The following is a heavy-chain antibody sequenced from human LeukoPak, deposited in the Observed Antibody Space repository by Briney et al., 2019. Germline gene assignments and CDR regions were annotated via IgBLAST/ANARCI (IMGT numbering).Heavy chain of an antibody. CDR2: ISKDGSHK. CDR3: ARDPGYRGESGWFDP. J-gene: IGHJ5*02. CDR1: GFTFSSYG. D-gene: IGHD5-18*01. V-gene: IGHV3-30*03. Sequence: GGSLRLSCAASGFTFSSYGMSWVRQAPGKGLEWVAVISKDGSHKYYADSVKGRFTIYRDNSKNTLYLQMNSLRDEDTAVYYCARDPGYRGESGWFDPWGQGTQVTVSS.